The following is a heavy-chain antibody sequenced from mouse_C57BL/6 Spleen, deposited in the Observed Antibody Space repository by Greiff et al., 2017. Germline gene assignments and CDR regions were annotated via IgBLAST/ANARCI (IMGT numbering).Heavy chain of an antibody. CDR3: ASGSNYWDFDV. V-gene: IGHV3-1*01. D-gene: IGHD1-1*01. J-gene: IGHJ1*03. CDR2: ISSSGST. CDR1: GYSITSGYD. Sequence: EVQLQESGPGMVKPSQSLSLTCTVTGYSITSGYDWHWIRHFPGNKLEWMGYISSSGSTNYNPSLKSRISLTHDTSKNHFFLKLNSVTTEDTATYYCASGSNYWDFDVWGTGTTVTVSS.